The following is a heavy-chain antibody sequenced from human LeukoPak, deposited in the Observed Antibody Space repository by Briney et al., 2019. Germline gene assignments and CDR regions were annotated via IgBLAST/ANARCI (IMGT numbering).Heavy chain of an antibody. Sequence: ASVKVSCKASGGTFSSYAISWVRQAPGQGLEWMGGIIPIFGTANYAQKFQGRVTITTDESTSTAYMELSSLRSEDTAVYYCASLSSSHYYYYYYMDVWGKGTTVTVSS. D-gene: IGHD6-13*01. CDR3: ASLSSSHYYYYYYMDV. V-gene: IGHV1-69*05. CDR2: IIPIFGTA. CDR1: GGTFSSYA. J-gene: IGHJ6*03.